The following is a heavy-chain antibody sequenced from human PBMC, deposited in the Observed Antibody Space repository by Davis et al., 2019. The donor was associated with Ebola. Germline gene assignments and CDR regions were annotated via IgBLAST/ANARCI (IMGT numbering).Heavy chain of an antibody. V-gene: IGHV3-64*04. CDR3: ARDTADISAWYAY. Sequence: GGSLRLSCSASGFPFSSYAMHWVRQAPGKGLEYVSAISSNGGSTYYADSVKGRFTISRDNSKNALYLQMNSLRAEDTAVYYCARDTADISAWYAYWGQGTLVTVSS. J-gene: IGHJ4*02. CDR1: GFPFSSYA. D-gene: IGHD6-19*01. CDR2: ISSNGGST.